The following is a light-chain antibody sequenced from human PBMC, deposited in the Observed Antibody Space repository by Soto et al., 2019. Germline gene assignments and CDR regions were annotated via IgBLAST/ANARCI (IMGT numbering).Light chain of an antibody. CDR3: QQLNTYPVT. V-gene: IGKV1-9*01. CDR1: QGVSRY. CDR2: AAS. Sequence: IQLTQSPSSLSASVGDSATITCRASQGVSRYLSWYQQKPGRAPILLISAASTLQSGVPARFSGSGSGTDFTLSITRLQPEDFATYYCQQLNTYPVTFGGGTKVEIK. J-gene: IGKJ4*01.